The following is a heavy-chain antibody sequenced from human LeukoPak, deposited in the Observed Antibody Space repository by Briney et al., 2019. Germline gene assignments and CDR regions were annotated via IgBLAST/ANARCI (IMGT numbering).Heavy chain of an antibody. J-gene: IGHJ3*02. CDR3: ARGPRSITGTTLWAFDI. CDR2: MNPNSGNT. CDR1: GYTFTSYD. Sequence: ASVKVSCKASGYTFTSYDINWVRQATGQGLEWMGWMNPNSGNTGYAQKFQGRVTMTRNTSISTAYMELSSLRSEDTAVYYCARGPRSITGTTLWAFDIWGQGTMVTVSS. D-gene: IGHD1-7*01. V-gene: IGHV1-8*01.